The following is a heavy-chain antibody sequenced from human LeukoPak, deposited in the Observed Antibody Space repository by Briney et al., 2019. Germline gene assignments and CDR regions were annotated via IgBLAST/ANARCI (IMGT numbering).Heavy chain of an antibody. Sequence: GGSLRLSCSASGFTFSTYAMHWVRQAPGKGLEYVSAITTDGGSTYYADSVKGRFTISRDNSRNTLYLQLSSLRPEDTAPYYCVTAAAGTAYDFWGQGTLVTASS. V-gene: IGHV3-64D*06. CDR1: GFTFSTYA. CDR3: VTAAAGTAYDF. D-gene: IGHD6-13*01. J-gene: IGHJ4*02. CDR2: ITTDGGST.